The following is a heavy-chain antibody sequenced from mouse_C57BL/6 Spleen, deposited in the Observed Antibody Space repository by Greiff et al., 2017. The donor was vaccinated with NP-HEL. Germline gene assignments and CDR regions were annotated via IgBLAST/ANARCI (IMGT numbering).Heavy chain of an antibody. J-gene: IGHJ1*03. CDR1: GYAFTNYL. V-gene: IGHV1-54*01. CDR2: INPGSGGT. D-gene: IGHD2-3*01. CDR3: ARSPDGYYEYFDV. Sequence: VQLQQSGAELVRPGTSVKVSCKASGYAFTNYLIEWVKQRPGQGLEWIGVINPGSGGTNYNEKFKGKATLTADKSSSTAYMQLSSLTSEDSAVYFCARSPDGYYEYFDVWGTGTTVTVSS.